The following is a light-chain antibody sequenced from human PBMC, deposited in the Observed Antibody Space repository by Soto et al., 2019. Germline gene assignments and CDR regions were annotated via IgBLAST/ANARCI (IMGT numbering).Light chain of an antibody. V-gene: IGLV1-51*02. Sequence: QSVLTQPPSVSAAPGQTVTISCSGSSSNIGNNYVSWYQQLPGTAPKLLIYENNKRPSGIPDRFSGSKSDTSATLGITGLQTGDEADYYCGTWDSSLSAWVFGGGTQLTVL. CDR1: SSNIGNNY. J-gene: IGLJ3*02. CDR2: ENN. CDR3: GTWDSSLSAWV.